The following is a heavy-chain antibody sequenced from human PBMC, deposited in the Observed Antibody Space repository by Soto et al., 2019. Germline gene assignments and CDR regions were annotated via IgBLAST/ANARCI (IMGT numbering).Heavy chain of an antibody. CDR3: ARGILSGGAYPDS. CDR1: GFTFSTYT. Sequence: PGGSLRLSCAASGFTFSTYTMNWVRQAPGKGLEWISSISSGSSYIYYAGSVKGRFTISRDNAKNSLFLQMSSLRADDTAVYYCARGILSGGAYPDSWGQGTKVTVSS. J-gene: IGHJ5*01. V-gene: IGHV3-21*01. D-gene: IGHD3-10*01. CDR2: ISSGSSYI.